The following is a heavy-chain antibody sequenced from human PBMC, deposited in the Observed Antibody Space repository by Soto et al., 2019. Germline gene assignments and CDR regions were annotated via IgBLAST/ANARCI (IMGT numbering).Heavy chain of an antibody. J-gene: IGHJ4*02. V-gene: IGHV3-7*04. CDR3: AREIVVARGASYFDY. CDR2: IGQDGSEK. CDR1: GFTFSSNW. D-gene: IGHD2-2*01. Sequence: GGSLRLSCVGSGFTFSSNWMTWVRQAPGKGLEWVGNIGQDGSEKNYVDSVKGRFTISRDNAKNSLYLQMNSLRAEDTAVYYCAREIVVARGASYFDYWGPGTLVTVSS.